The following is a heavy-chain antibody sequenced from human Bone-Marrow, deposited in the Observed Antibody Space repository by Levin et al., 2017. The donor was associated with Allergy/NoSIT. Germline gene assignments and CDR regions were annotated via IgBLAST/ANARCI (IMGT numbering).Heavy chain of an antibody. CDR3: AKVMGDFRGGYSKVDY. J-gene: IGHJ4*02. Sequence: GGSLRLSCVASGFSYSNYAMTWVRQAPGKGLDWVSTIGGSGTRTYYADSVKGRFTISRDNYKNTLYLQMNSLRAEDTAVYYCAKVMGDFRGGYSKVDYWGQGTLVTVAS. CDR2: IGGSGTRT. V-gene: IGHV3-23*01. D-gene: IGHD3-3*01. CDR1: GFSYSNYA.